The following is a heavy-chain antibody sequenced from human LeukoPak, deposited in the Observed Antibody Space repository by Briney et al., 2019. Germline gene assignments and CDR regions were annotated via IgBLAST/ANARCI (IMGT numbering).Heavy chain of an antibody. CDR3: ARIGGNCSSTSCLSFFGIVADD. CDR2: IYYSGST. Sequence: SKTRSLSCTVSGGSVSSSSNYWSWIRQPPGKGLEWIGNIYYSGSTNYNPSLKSRVTISVDTSKNQFSLRLSSVTAADTAVYYCARIGGNCSSTSCLSFFGIVADDWGQGTLVTVSS. D-gene: IGHD2-2*01. V-gene: IGHV4-61*01. CDR1: GGSVSSSSNY. J-gene: IGHJ4*02.